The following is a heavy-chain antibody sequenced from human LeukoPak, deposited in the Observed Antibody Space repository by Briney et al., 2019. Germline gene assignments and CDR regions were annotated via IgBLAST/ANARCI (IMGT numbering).Heavy chain of an antibody. CDR2: ISSNGGST. CDR3: VKESGHYSFDY. J-gene: IGHJ4*02. D-gene: IGHD3-3*01. V-gene: IGHV3-64D*06. CDR1: GFTFSSYA. Sequence: GGSLRLSCSASGFTFSSYAMHWVRQAPGKGLEYVSAISSNGGSTYYADSVKGRFTISRDNSKNTLYLQMSSLRAEDTAVYHCVKESGHYSFDYWGQGTLVTVSS.